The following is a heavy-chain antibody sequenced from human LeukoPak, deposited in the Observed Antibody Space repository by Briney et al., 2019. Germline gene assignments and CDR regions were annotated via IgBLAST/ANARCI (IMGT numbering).Heavy chain of an antibody. J-gene: IGHJ4*02. V-gene: IGHV3-74*01. CDR1: GFNLNNFA. CDR3: ARVSSGWYKHQDY. D-gene: IGHD6-19*01. CDR2: INNDGSSP. Sequence: PGGSLRLSCAASGFNLNNFAVSWVRRAPGKGLVWVSRINNDGSSPTYADSVKGRFTISRDNTKNTLYLLMNSLTTEDTAVYYCARVSSGWYKHQDYWGQGTLVTVSS.